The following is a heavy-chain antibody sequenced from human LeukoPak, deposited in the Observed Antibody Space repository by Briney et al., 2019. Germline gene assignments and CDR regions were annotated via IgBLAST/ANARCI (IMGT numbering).Heavy chain of an antibody. CDR3: ARAPSVPRFDP. CDR2: INPSGGST. Sequence: ASVKVSCKASGYTFTSYYMHWMRQAPGQGLEWMGIINPSGGSTSYAQEFQGRVAMTRDTSTSTVYMELSSLRSEDTAVYYCARAPSVPRFDPWGQGTLVTVSS. D-gene: IGHD2-2*01. V-gene: IGHV1-46*03. CDR1: GYTFTSYY. J-gene: IGHJ5*02.